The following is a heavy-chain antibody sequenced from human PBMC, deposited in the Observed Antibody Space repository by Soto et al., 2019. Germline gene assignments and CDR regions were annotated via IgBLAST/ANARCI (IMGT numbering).Heavy chain of an antibody. CDR1: GGSISKFY. V-gene: IGHV4-4*07. J-gene: IGHJ5*02. CDR3: VRDGSKTLRDWFDP. Sequence: QVQLQESGPGLVKPSETLSLTCSVSGGSISKFYWSWIRKTGGKGLEWMGRVYATGTTDYNSSLRSRIAMSVDIAKKTFSLRLTSVTAADTGVYYCVRDGSKTLRDWFDPWGQGILVTVSS. CDR2: VYATGTT. D-gene: IGHD4-17*01.